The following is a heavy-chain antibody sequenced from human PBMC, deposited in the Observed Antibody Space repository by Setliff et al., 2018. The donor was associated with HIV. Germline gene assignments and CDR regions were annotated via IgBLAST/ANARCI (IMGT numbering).Heavy chain of an antibody. CDR2: INTGSGIT. V-gene: IGHV1-3*04. CDR1: EYTFTL. J-gene: IGHJ3*02. D-gene: IGHD3-22*01. Sequence: ASVKVSCKASEYTFTLIHWVRQAPGQRLEWMGWINTGSGITKSSQRFQGRVTITRDTSASTAYMELSSLRSEDTAVYYCARLSTWDPYDISDIWGQGTMVTVSS. CDR3: ARLSTWDPYDISDI.